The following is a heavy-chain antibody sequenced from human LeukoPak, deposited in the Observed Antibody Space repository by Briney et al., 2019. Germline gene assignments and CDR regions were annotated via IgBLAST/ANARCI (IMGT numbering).Heavy chain of an antibody. J-gene: IGHJ4*02. Sequence: SVKVSCKASGGTFSSYAISWVRQAPGQGLEWMGGIIPVFGTANYAQKFQGRVTITADESTSTAYMELRDLRSEDTAVYYFASSVWFGELSNHPYYFDYWGQGTLVTVSS. D-gene: IGHD3-10*01. CDR1: GGTFSSYA. V-gene: IGHV1-69*13. CDR3: ASSVWFGELSNHPYYFDY. CDR2: IIPVFGTA.